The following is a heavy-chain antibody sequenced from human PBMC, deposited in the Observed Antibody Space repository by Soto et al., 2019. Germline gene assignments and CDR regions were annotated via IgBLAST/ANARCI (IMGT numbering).Heavy chain of an antibody. CDR2: INANSGGT. Sequence: GASVKVSCKASGYTFTDYYMHWVRQAPGQGLEWMGWINANSGGTNYPQKFQGRVTLTRDTSISTVYMDLSSLRSDDTAVYYCASGASSNWPDFWGRGTLVTVSS. J-gene: IGHJ4*02. V-gene: IGHV1-2*02. CDR3: ASGASSNWPDF. D-gene: IGHD6-13*01. CDR1: GYTFTDYY.